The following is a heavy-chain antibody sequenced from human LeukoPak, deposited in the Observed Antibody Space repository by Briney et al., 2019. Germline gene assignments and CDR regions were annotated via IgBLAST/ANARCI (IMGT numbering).Heavy chain of an antibody. CDR1: GFTFSSYG. D-gene: IGHD6-19*01. V-gene: IGHV3-30*18. J-gene: IGHJ3*02. Sequence: GRSLRLSCAASGFTFSSYGMHWVCQAPGKGLEWVAVISYDGSNKYYADSVKGRFTISRDNSKNTLYLQMNSLRAEDTAVYYCAKAEWLSAFDIWGQGTMVTVSS. CDR2: ISYDGSNK. CDR3: AKAEWLSAFDI.